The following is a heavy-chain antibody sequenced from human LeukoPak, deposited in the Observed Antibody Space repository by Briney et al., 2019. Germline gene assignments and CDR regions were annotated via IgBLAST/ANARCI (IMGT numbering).Heavy chain of an antibody. CDR3: GKSSAARQGTAFDY. Sequence: GGSLRLSCAASGFTFTNYAMSWVRQAPGKGLEWVSAISVSGVSTYYADSVKGRFTISRDNSKNTLYLQMISLRAEDTAVYYCGKSSAARQGTAFDYWGQGTLVTVSS. CDR2: ISVSGVST. CDR1: GFTFTNYA. V-gene: IGHV3-23*01. D-gene: IGHD6-13*01. J-gene: IGHJ4*02.